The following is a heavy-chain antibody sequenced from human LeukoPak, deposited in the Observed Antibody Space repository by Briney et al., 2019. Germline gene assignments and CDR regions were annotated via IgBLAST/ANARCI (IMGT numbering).Heavy chain of an antibody. CDR2: IRYDGSNK. V-gene: IGHV3-33*01. CDR3: ARGELLGDY. J-gene: IGHJ4*02. CDR1: GFTFSSYG. Sequence: GRSLRLSCAASGFTFSSYGMHWVRQAPGKGLEWVAVIRYDGSNKYYADSVKGRFTISRDNSKNTLYLQMNGLRAEDTAVYYCARGELLGDYWGQGALVTVSS. D-gene: IGHD1-26*01.